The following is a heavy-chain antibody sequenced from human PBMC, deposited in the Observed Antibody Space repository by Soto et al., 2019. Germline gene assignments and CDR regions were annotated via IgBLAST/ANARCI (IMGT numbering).Heavy chain of an antibody. CDR3: ARASTWLRYFDWLPLFDAFDI. V-gene: IGHV3-7*01. Sequence: GGSLRLSCAASGFTFSSYWMSWVRQAPGKGLEWVANIKQDGSEKYYVDSVKGRFTISRDNAKNSLYLQMNSLRAEDTAVYYCARASTWLRYFDWLPLFDAFDIWGQGTMVTVSS. J-gene: IGHJ3*02. CDR1: GFTFSSYW. CDR2: IKQDGSEK. D-gene: IGHD3-9*01.